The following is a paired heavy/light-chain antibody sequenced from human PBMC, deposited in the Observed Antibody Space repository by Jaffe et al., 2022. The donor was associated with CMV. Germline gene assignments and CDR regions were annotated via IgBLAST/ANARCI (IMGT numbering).Light chain of an antibody. J-gene: IGKJ2*01. CDR3: QQYYSTPMYT. Sequence: DIQMTQSPSSLSASVGDRVTITCRASQGISNSLAWYQQKPGKAPKLLLYAASRLESGVPSRFSGSGSGTDYTLTISSLQPEDFATYYCQQYYSTPMYTFGQGTKLEIK. CDR1: QGISNS. CDR2: AAS. V-gene: IGKV1-NL1*01.
Heavy chain of an antibody. V-gene: IGHV4-39*01. CDR1: GGSISSSSYY. D-gene: IGHD2-2*01. CDR2: IYYSGST. Sequence: QLQLQESGPGLVKPSETLSLTCTVSGGSISSSSYYWGWIRQPPGKGLEWIGSIYYSGSTYYNPSLKSRVTISVDTSKNQFSLKLSSVTAADTAVYYCARRTRDIVVVPAATSPFDIWGQGTMVTVSS. CDR3: ARRTRDIVVVPAATSPFDI. J-gene: IGHJ3*02.